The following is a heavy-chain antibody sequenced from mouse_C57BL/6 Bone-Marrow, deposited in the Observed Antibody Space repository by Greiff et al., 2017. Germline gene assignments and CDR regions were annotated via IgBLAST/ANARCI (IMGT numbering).Heavy chain of an antibody. CDR3: ARYRYSNYYAMDY. V-gene: IGHV1-64*01. D-gene: IGHD2-5*01. J-gene: IGHJ4*01. CDR1: GYTFTSYW. CDR2: IHPNSGST. Sequence: QVQLQQPGAELVKPGASVKLSCKASGYTFTSYWMHWVKQRPGQGLEWIGMIHPNSGSTNYNEKFKSKATLTVDKSSSTAYMQLSSLTSDDSAVYYCARYRYSNYYAMDYWGQGTSVTVSS.